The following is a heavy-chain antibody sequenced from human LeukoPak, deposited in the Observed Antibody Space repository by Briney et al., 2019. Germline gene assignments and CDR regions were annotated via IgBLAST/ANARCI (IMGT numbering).Heavy chain of an antibody. D-gene: IGHD3-3*01. CDR1: GGSFSGYY. V-gene: IGHV4-34*01. J-gene: IGHJ4*02. CDR3: ARLRYDFWSGYYQTPIADY. Sequence: SETLSLTCAVYGGSFSGYYWSWIRQPPGKGLEWIGEINHSGSTNYNPSLKSRVTISVDTSKNQFSLKLSSVTAADTAVYYCARLRYDFWSGYYQTPIADYWGQGTLVTVSS. CDR2: INHSGST.